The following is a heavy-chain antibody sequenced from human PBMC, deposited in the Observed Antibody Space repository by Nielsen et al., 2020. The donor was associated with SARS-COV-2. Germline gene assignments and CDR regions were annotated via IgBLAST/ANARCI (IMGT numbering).Heavy chain of an antibody. J-gene: IGHJ4*02. CDR2: INPNSGGT. D-gene: IGHD6-13*01. Sequence: ASVKVSCKASGYTFTSYAMHWVRQAPGQRLEWMGRINPNSGGTNYAQKFQGRVTMTRDTSISTAYMELSRLRSDDTAVYYCARKAAAGMLFDYWGQGTLVTVSS. CDR3: ARKAAAGMLFDY. V-gene: IGHV1-2*06. CDR1: GYTFTSYA.